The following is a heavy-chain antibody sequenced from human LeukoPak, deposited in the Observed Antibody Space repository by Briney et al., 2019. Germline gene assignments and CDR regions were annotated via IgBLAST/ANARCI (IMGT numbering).Heavy chain of an antibody. CDR2: IYHSGST. J-gene: IGHJ6*02. CDR1: GGSISSSNW. D-gene: IGHD6-13*01. V-gene: IGHV4-4*02. CDR3: ARDSSSHYYGMDV. Sequence: PSGTQSLTCAVSGGSISSSNWWRWVRQPPGKGLEWIGEIYHSGSTNYNPSLKSRVTISVDKSKNQFSLKLSSVTAADTAVYYCARDSSSHYYGMDVWGQGTTVTVSS.